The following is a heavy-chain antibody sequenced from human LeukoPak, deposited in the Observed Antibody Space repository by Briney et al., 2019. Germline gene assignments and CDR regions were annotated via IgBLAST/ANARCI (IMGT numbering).Heavy chain of an antibody. V-gene: IGHV3-43*02. CDR2: IIGDGGST. CDR3: AKTLVGELSLIVGY. D-gene: IGHD3-16*02. Sequence: GGSLRLSCAASGFTFDDYAMHWGRQAPGKALEWVSFIIGDGGSTYYADSVKGRFTISRDNSKNSLYLQMNSLRTEDTALYYCAKTLVGELSLIVGYWGQGTLVTVSS. CDR1: GFTFDDYA. J-gene: IGHJ4*02.